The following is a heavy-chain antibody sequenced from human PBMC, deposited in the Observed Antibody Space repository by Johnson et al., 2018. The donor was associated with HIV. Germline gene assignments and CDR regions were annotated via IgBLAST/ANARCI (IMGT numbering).Heavy chain of an antibody. CDR2: ISRDGVST. Sequence: VPLVESGGVVVQPGGSLTLSCAASGFTFDNHAMHWVRHAPGKGLEWVSLISRDGVSTYYGDSVKGRFTVSRDNSKNSLYLQMNSLRTEDTALYYCAKGGDTTGYDSFDIWGQGTMVTVSS. V-gene: IGHV3-43D*03. D-gene: IGHD1-26*01. CDR1: GFTFDNHA. CDR3: AKGGDTTGYDSFDI. J-gene: IGHJ3*02.